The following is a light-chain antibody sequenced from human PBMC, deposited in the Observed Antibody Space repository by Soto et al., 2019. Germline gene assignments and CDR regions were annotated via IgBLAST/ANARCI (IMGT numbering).Light chain of an antibody. Sequence: EIVMTQYQATLSVSPGERATLSCRASQTVSNNLAWYQQKPGQAPRLLFYSSSTRATGVPARFSGSRSGTDFTLTISSLQSEDFAVYYCQQYNSWPLTFGGGTKVETK. CDR3: QQYNSWPLT. V-gene: IGKV3-15*01. CDR1: QTVSNN. J-gene: IGKJ4*01. CDR2: SSS.